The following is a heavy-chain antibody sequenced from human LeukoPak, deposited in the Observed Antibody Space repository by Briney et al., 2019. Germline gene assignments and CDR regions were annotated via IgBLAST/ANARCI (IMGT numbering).Heavy chain of an antibody. CDR3: ARGPPRDYYDSSGYYSGPYFQH. CDR2: IIPIFGTA. Sequence: SVKVSCKASGYTFTSYAISWVRQAPGQGLEWMGGIIPIFGTANYAQKFQGRVTITADESTSTAYMELSSLRSEDTAVYYCARGPPRDYYDSSGYYSGPYFQHWGQGTLVTVSS. D-gene: IGHD3-22*01. J-gene: IGHJ1*01. V-gene: IGHV1-69*13. CDR1: GYTFTSYA.